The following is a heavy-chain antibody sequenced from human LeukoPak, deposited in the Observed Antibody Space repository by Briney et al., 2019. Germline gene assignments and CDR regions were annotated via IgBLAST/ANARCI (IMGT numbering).Heavy chain of an antibody. CDR1: GFTFSSYA. Sequence: PGGSLRLSCAASGFTFSSYAMSWVRQAPGKGLEWVSAISGSGGSTYYADSVKGRFTISRDNSKNTLYLQMNSLRAGDTAVYYCAKDSSQWIQWVPFDYWGQGTLVTVSS. D-gene: IGHD5-12*01. J-gene: IGHJ4*02. V-gene: IGHV3-23*01. CDR3: AKDSSQWIQWVPFDY. CDR2: ISGSGGST.